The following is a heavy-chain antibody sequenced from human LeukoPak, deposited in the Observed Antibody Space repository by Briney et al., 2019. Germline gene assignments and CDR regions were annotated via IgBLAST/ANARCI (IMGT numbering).Heavy chain of an antibody. D-gene: IGHD5-12*01. J-gene: IGHJ3*02. CDR1: GFTFSDYA. V-gene: IGHV3-64*01. Sequence: PGGSLRLSRAASGFTFSDYAMHWVRQAPGKGLEYVSGINSNGGSTYYGNSVKGRFTISRDNSKNTLYLQMGSLRAEDMAVYYCARERYSGYDFDAFDMWGQGTMVTVSS. CDR3: ARERYSGYDFDAFDM. CDR2: INSNGGST.